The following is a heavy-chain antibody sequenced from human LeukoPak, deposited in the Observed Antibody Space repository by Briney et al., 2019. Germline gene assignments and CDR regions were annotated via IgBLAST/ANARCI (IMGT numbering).Heavy chain of an antibody. D-gene: IGHD3-22*01. Sequence: ASVKVSCKASGYTFTGYYMHWVRQAPGQGLEWMGWINPNSGGTNYAQKFQGRVTMTRDTSTSTAYMERGRPRSDDTAVYYCARGGEDYYDSSGYCLDYWGQGTLVTVSS. CDR3: ARGGEDYYDSSGYCLDY. V-gene: IGHV1-2*02. J-gene: IGHJ4*02. CDR2: INPNSGGT. CDR1: GYTFTGYY.